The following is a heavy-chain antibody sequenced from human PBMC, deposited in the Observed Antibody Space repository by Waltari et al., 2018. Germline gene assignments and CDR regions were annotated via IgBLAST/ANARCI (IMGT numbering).Heavy chain of an antibody. Sequence: QLQLQESGPGLVKPSETLSLTCTVSGGSISSSSYYWGWIRQPPGKGLEWIGSIYYSGSTYYNPSLKSRVTISVDTSKNQFSLKLSSVTAADTAVYYCAREGYDSRYYYYYGMDVWGQGTTVTVSS. D-gene: IGHD3-22*01. V-gene: IGHV4-39*07. CDR1: GGSISSSSYY. J-gene: IGHJ6*02. CDR2: IYYSGST. CDR3: AREGYDSRYYYYYGMDV.